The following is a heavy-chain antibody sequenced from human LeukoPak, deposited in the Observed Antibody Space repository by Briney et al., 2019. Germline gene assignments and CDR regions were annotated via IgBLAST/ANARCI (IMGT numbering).Heavy chain of an antibody. D-gene: IGHD1-26*01. J-gene: IGHJ4*02. CDR1: GFAFSHFA. CDR2: ISYDGSKK. Sequence: GGSLRLSCAASGFAFSHFAMHWVRQPPRKGLEWVALISYDGSKKSYADSVKGRFTISRDTSKNTLFLQMNSLRTEDTALYYCAREGNGGAIDYWGQGTLVTVSS. CDR3: AREGNGGAIDY. V-gene: IGHV3-30-3*01.